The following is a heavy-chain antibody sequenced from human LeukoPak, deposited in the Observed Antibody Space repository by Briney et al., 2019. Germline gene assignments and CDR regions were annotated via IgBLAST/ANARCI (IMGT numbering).Heavy chain of an antibody. Sequence: PSQTLSLTCTVSGGSISSGDYYWSWIRQPPGKGLEWIGYIYSSGSTYYNPSLKSRVTISLDTSKNQFSLKLSSVTAADTAVYYCAARSYGSYGGWFDPWGQGTLVTVSS. J-gene: IGHJ5*02. D-gene: IGHD1-26*01. CDR2: IYSSGST. CDR3: AARSYGSYGGWFDP. CDR1: GGSISSGDYY. V-gene: IGHV4-30-4*01.